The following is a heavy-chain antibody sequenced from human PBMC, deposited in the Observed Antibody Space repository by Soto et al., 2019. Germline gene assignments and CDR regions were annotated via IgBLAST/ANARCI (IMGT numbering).Heavy chain of an antibody. CDR3: ARDVPRGRDGYNYGWYFDL. V-gene: IGHV3-30-3*01. J-gene: IGHJ2*01. Sequence: QVQLVESGGGVVQPGRSLRLSCAASGFTFSSYAMHWVRQAPGKGLEWVAVISYDGSNKYYADSVKGRFTISRDNSKNTLYLQMTSLRAEDTAVYYCARDVPRGRDGYNYGWYFDLWGRGTLVTVSS. CDR1: GFTFSSYA. D-gene: IGHD5-12*01. CDR2: ISYDGSNK.